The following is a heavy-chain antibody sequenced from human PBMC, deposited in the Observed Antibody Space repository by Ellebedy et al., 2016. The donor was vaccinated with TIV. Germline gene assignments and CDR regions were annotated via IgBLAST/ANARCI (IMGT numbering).Heavy chain of an antibody. CDR3: AGGKGWILDP. D-gene: IGHD6-19*01. CDR2: INQDGTVP. V-gene: IGHV3-7*01. Sequence: GESLKISCAASGITFSQYWMNWVRQAPGKGLEWLANINQDGTVPAYLDSLKGRFSISRDNAKNLLFLQMHSLRDDDTAMYYCAGGKGWILDPWGRGTLVPVSS. CDR1: GITFSQYW. J-gene: IGHJ2*01.